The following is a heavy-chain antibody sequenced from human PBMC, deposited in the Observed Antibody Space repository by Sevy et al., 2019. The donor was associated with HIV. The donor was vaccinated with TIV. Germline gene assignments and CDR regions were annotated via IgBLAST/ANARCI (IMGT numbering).Heavy chain of an antibody. CDR3: ARDSEVLRYFDWLPGNWFDP. D-gene: IGHD3-9*01. J-gene: IGHJ5*02. Sequence: ASVKVSCKASGYTFTSYGISWVRQAPGQGLEWMGWMIAYNGNTNYAQKLQGRVTMTTDTSTSTAYMELRSLRSDDTAVYYCARDSEVLRYFDWLPGNWFDPWGQGTLVTVSS. V-gene: IGHV1-18*01. CDR1: GYTFTSYG. CDR2: MIAYNGNT.